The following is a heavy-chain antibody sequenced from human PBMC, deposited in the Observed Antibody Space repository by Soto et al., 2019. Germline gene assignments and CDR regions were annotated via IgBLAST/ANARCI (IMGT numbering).Heavy chain of an antibody. J-gene: IGHJ4*02. CDR1: GFTFGGSN. D-gene: IGHD1-26*01. Sequence: EVQLVESGGGLVQPGGSLKLSCAASGFTFGGSNVHWVRQASGKGLEWVGRIRSKADSYATAYAVSVTGRFTISRDDSKNTAYLQMNSLRTEDTAVYYCTRLVEWGPGDTFEYWGQGTLVTASS. CDR2: IRSKADSYAT. V-gene: IGHV3-73*02. CDR3: TRLVEWGPGDTFEY.